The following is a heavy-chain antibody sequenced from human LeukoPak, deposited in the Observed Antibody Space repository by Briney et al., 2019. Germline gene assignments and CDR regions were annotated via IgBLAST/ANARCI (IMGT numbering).Heavy chain of an antibody. D-gene: IGHD6-25*01. Sequence: GGSLRLSCAASGFTFSSYGMHWVRQAPGKGLEWVAYIRYDGSNKYYADSVKGRFTISRDISKNTLYLQMNSLRAEDTAVYYCARGTAAAYYYYYYMDVWGKGTTVTVSS. CDR3: ARGTAAAYYYYYYMDV. CDR1: GFTFSSYG. CDR2: IRYDGSNK. V-gene: IGHV3-30*02. J-gene: IGHJ6*03.